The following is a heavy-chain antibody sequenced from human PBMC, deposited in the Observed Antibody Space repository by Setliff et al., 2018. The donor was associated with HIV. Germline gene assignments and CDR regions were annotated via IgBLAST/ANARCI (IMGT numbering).Heavy chain of an antibody. CDR2: INHSGTT. CDR3: ARVPLYYYGNLTEY. Sequence: ASETLSLTCAVYGGSFSGYQWNWIRQTPGKGLEWIGEINHSGTTNYNPSLKSRVIISLDTSKNQLSLKLKSVTAADTAVYYCARVPLYYYGNLTEYWGQGTLVTVSS. J-gene: IGHJ4*02. V-gene: IGHV4-34*01. D-gene: IGHD3-22*01. CDR1: GGSFSGYQ.